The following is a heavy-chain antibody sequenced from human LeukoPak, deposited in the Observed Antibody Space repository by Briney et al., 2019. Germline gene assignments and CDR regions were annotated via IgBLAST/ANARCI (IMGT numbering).Heavy chain of an antibody. CDR2: FDPEDGET. Sequence: GASVTVSCKVSGYTLTELSMHWVRQAPGKGIEWMGGFDPEDGETIHAQKFQGRVTMTEDTSTDTAYMELSSLRSEDAAVYYCATKASPDAFDMWGQGTMVTVSS. CDR1: GYTLTELS. J-gene: IGHJ3*02. CDR3: ATKASPDAFDM. V-gene: IGHV1-24*01. D-gene: IGHD6-6*01.